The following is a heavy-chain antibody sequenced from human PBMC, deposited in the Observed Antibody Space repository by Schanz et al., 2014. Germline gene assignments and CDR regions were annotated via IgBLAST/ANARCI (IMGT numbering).Heavy chain of an antibody. CDR3: ARVGGPEYVFDI. CDR2: ISAYTNNT. V-gene: IGHV1-18*01. Sequence: QVQLVQSGAEVKKPGASVKVSCKASGYTFNTYGLNWVRQAPGQGLEWMGWISAYTNNTNYAQKVQGRVTVTTDTSTITSYMELTSLRFDDTAVYYCARVGGPEYVFDIWGQGTILTVSS. J-gene: IGHJ3*02. CDR1: GYTFNTYG.